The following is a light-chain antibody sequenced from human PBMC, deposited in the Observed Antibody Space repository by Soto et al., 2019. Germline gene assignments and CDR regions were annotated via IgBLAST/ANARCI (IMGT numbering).Light chain of an antibody. CDR3: VAWDDTLDAQV. V-gene: IGLV1-47*01. CDR2: RNN. Sequence: QSVLTQSPSASGTPVQRVTISCSGSRSNIGRNFAYWYQHVPGTAPRLLIQRNNERPSGVPDRFSGSKSGTSVSLAISGLRSDDEATYYCVAWDDTLDAQVFGGGTQLTVL. J-gene: IGLJ7*01. CDR1: RSNIGRNF.